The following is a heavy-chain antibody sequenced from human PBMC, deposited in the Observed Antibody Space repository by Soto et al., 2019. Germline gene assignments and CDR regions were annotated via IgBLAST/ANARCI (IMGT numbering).Heavy chain of an antibody. D-gene: IGHD3-16*01. CDR2: IHHSGTT. Sequence: SEALSLTCAVSGGSFTAYYWSWVRQSPDMRLEWIGEIHHSGTTTYNPSLESRVTISVDTSKRQFYLKLTSVTAADTAVYSCVRGRWGDPWGKGKLVTVSS. CDR1: GGSFTAYY. J-gene: IGHJ5*02. CDR3: VRGRWGDP. V-gene: IGHV4-34*01.